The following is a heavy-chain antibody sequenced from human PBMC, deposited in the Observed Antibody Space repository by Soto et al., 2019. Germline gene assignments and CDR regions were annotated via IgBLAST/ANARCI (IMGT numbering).Heavy chain of an antibody. V-gene: IGHV4-4*02. D-gene: IGHD3-10*01. CDR2: IYHSGST. CDR1: GGSISSSNW. CDR3: AREERITMVRGAKIPGKGYGMDV. J-gene: IGHJ6*02. Sequence: SETLSLTCAVSGGSISSSNWWSWVRQPPGKGLEWIGEIYHSGSTNYNPSLKSRVTISVDKSKNQFSLKLSSVTAADTAVYYCAREERITMVRGAKIPGKGYGMDVWGQGTTVTVSS.